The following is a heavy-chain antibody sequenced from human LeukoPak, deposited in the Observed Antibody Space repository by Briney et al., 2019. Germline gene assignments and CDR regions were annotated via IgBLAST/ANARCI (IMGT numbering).Heavy chain of an antibody. D-gene: IGHD6-25*01. J-gene: IGHJ4*02. CDR3: TKDVMTGFSSGWYFGS. Sequence: GSLRLSCAASGFTFRSFAMSWVRQAPGKGLEWVAVTSGDEDSTHYAESVRGRFIISTDNSKNSLNLQMNSLGAEDTAVYYCTKDVMTGFSSGWYFGSWGQGTQVTVSS. CDR1: GFTFRSFA. V-gene: IGHV3-23*01. CDR2: TSGDEDST.